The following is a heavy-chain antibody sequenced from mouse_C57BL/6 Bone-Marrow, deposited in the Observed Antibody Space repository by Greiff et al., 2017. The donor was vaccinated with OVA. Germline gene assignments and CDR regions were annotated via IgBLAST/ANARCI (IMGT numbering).Heavy chain of an antibody. Sequence: VQLQQSGAELVRPGASVKLSCTASGFNIKDDYMHWVKQRPEQGLEWIGWIDPENGDTEYASKFQGKATITADTSSNTAYLQLSSLTSEDTAVYYCTMAMVTTGYYFDYWGQGTTLTVSS. V-gene: IGHV14-4*01. D-gene: IGHD2-2*01. CDR1: GFNIKDDY. CDR2: IDPENGDT. J-gene: IGHJ2*01. CDR3: TMAMVTTGYYFDY.